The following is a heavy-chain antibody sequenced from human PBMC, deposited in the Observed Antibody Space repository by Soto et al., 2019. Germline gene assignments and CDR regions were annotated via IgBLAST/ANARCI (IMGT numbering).Heavy chain of an antibody. D-gene: IGHD4-17*01. CDR1: GFTFSSYA. J-gene: IGHJ3*02. CDR3: ARERDYGGNSDAFDI. CDR2: ISYDGSNK. Sequence: QVQLVESGGGVVQPGRSLRLSCAASGFTFSSYAMHWVRQAPGKGLEWVAVISYDGSNKYYADSVKGRFTISRDNSKNTLYLQMHRLRAEDTAVYYCARERDYGGNSDAFDIWGQGTMVTVSS. V-gene: IGHV3-30-3*01.